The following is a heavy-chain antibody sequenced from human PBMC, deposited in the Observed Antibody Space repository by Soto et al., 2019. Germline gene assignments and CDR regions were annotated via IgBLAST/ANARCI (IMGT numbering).Heavy chain of an antibody. J-gene: IGHJ6*02. D-gene: IGHD2-2*01. CDR1: GYTFTSYD. Sequence: QVQLVQSGAEVKTPGASVKVSCKASGYTFTSYDINWVRQATGQGLEWMGWMNPNSGNTGYAQKFQGRVTMTRNTSISTAYMELSSLRSEDTAVYYCATVRDIVLVGYYYYGMDVWGQGTTVTVSS. V-gene: IGHV1-8*01. CDR2: MNPNSGNT. CDR3: ATVRDIVLVGYYYYGMDV.